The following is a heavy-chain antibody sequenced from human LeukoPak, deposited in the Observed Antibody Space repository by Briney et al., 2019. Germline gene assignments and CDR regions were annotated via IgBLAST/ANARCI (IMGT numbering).Heavy chain of an antibody. CDR3: ARISVATIPGNYYYYYMDV. CDR2: INPYNGNT. Sequence: ASVKVSCKASGYTFTSHGISWVRQAPGQGLEWMGWINPYNGNTNYAQKLQGRVTLTTDTSTSTAYMELRSLRSDDTAVYYCARISVATIPGNYYYYYMDVWGKGTTVTVSS. D-gene: IGHD5-12*01. V-gene: IGHV1-18*01. J-gene: IGHJ6*03. CDR1: GYTFTSHG.